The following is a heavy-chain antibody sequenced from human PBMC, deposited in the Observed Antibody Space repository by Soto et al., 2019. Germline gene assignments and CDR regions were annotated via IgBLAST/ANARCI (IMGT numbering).Heavy chain of an antibody. Sequence: GESLKISCRGSGYDFNTNWFGWVRQLTGRGLEWVGIMYPVDSDTRYNPSLQGHVTLSVDVTVSTAFLQWRSLETSDTGMYFCARLPRDCNKTSCYYAGHWGQGTQVTVS. CDR3: ARLPRDCNKTSCYYAGH. CDR1: GYDFNTNW. CDR2: MYPVDSDT. J-gene: IGHJ4*02. V-gene: IGHV5-51*01. D-gene: IGHD3-3*01.